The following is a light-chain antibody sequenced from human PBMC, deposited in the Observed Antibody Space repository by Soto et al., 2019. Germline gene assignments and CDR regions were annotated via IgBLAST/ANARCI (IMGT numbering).Light chain of an antibody. J-gene: IGLJ1*01. CDR1: SSNIGSNT. CDR2: SNN. Sequence: VLTQPPSASGTPGQRVTISCSGSSSNIGSNTVNWYQQLPGTAPKLLIYSNNQRPSGVPDRFSGSRSGTTASLTISGLQAEDEADYYCTSYTSSANYVFGTGTKVTVL. CDR3: TSYTSSANYV. V-gene: IGLV1-44*01.